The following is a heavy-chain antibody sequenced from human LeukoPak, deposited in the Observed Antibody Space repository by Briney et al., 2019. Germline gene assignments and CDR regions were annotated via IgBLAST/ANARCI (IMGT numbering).Heavy chain of an antibody. CDR1: GYSISSGYY. V-gene: IGHV4-38-2*02. CDR3: ASQKGRVTTPPQDV. J-gene: IGHJ6*04. D-gene: IGHD4-11*01. Sequence: SETLSLTCTVSGYSISSGYYWDWIRQPPGKGLEWIGSIYYSGTTYYNPSLKSRVTMSVDTSKNRFSLKLSSVTAADTAVYYCASQKGRVTTPPQDVWGKGTTVTVSS. CDR2: IYYSGTT.